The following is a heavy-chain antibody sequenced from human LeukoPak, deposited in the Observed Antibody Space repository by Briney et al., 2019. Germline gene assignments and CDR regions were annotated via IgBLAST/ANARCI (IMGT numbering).Heavy chain of an antibody. V-gene: IGHV1-8*01. CDR1: GYTFTSYD. J-gene: IGHJ6*03. Sequence: ASVKVSCKASGYTFTSYDINWVRQATGQGLEWVGWMNPNSGNTGYAQKFQGRVTMTRNTSISTAYMELSSLRSEDTAVYYCARGPTPNYYYYYYMDVWGKGTTVTISS. CDR3: ARGPTPNYYYYYYMDV. CDR2: MNPNSGNT.